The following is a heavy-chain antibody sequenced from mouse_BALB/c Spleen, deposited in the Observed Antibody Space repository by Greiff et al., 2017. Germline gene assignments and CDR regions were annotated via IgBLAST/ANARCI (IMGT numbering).Heavy chain of an antibody. D-gene: IGHD2-10*02. J-gene: IGHJ3*01. CDR3: AREGGYGNFAY. CDR1: GYSITSDYA. V-gene: IGHV3-2*02. Sequence: EVQLQQSGPGLVKPSQSLSLTCTVTGYSITSDYAWNWIRQFPGNKLEWMGYISYSGSTSYNPSLKSRISITRDTSKNQFFLQLNSVTTEDTATYYCAREGGYGNFAYWGQGTLVTVSA. CDR2: ISYSGST.